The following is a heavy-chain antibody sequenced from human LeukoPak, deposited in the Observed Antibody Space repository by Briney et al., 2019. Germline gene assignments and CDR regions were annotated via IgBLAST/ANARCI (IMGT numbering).Heavy chain of an antibody. CDR1: GFTFS. J-gene: IGHJ5*02. D-gene: IGHD7-27*01. Sequence: GGSLKLSCVGSGFTFSVHWVRQVPGKGLEWLTFIRHDGTDQHYADSVRGRFTISRDNSKNTVYLQMNSLRPEDTALYYCAKDGNWASVSWGQGTLVTVSS. V-gene: IGHV3-30*02. CDR3: AKDGNWASVS. CDR2: IRHDGTDQ.